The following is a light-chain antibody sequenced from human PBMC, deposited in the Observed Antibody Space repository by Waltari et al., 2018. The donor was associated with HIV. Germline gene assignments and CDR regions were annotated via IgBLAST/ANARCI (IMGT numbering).Light chain of an antibody. J-gene: IGKJ4*01. CDR3: QQYFRIPPT. Sequence: DIVMTQSPDSLPVSLGERATLNCTSSRTILFSSDNRNYLAWYQPKPRQPPKLLISWASTRESGVPDRFSGSGSGTDFTLTITRLQAEDVAVYHCQQYFRIPPTFGGGTKVEIK. CDR2: WAS. CDR1: RTILFSSDNRNY. V-gene: IGKV4-1*01.